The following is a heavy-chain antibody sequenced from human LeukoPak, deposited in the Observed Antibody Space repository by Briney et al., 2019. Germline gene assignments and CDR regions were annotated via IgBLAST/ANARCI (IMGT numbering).Heavy chain of an antibody. CDR2: IKEDGSQK. J-gene: IGHJ5*02. CDR1: GFTFSTFSRSW. Sequence: GGSLRLSCAASGFTFSTFSRSWMSWVRQAPGKGLEWVANIKEDGSQKYYVDSVKGRFTISRDNARNSLYLQMNSLRAEDTAVFYCAQSVGGYCSGGTCSGDRFDPWGQGTLVTVSS. V-gene: IGHV3-7*01. D-gene: IGHD2-15*01. CDR3: AQSVGGYCSGGTCSGDRFDP.